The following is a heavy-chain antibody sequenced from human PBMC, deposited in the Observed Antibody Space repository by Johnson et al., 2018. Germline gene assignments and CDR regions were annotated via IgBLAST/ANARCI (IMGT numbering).Heavy chain of an antibody. V-gene: IGHV3-64*01. CDR2: ISSNGGST. D-gene: IGHD3-10*01. CDR1: GFTFSSYA. J-gene: IGHJ6*03. Sequence: VQLVQSGGGLVQPGGSLRLSCAASGFTFSSYAMHWVRQAPGKGLEYVSAISSNGGSTYYANSVKGRFTISRDNSKNTRYLQMGSLRAEDMAVYYCARDRGRDYGSGGYAGYYYYRDVWGKGTTVTVSS. CDR3: ARDRGRDYGSGGYAGYYYYRDV.